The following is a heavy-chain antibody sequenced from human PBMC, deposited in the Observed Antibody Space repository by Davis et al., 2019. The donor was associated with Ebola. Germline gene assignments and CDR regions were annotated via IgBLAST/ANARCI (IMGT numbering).Heavy chain of an antibody. CDR3: ARLGRDVVVPAVILDFDY. Sequence: MPSETLSLTCAVYGGSFSDYFWSWIRQPPGKGLEWIGEINHSGSTNYNPSLKSRVTISVATSKNQFSLKLSSVTAADTAVYYCARLGRDVVVPAVILDFDYWGQGILVAVSS. D-gene: IGHD2-2*01. CDR2: INHSGST. J-gene: IGHJ4*02. CDR1: GGSFSDYF. V-gene: IGHV4-34*01.